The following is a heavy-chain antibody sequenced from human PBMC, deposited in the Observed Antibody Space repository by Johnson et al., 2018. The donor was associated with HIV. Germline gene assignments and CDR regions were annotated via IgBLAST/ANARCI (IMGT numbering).Heavy chain of an antibody. CDR1: GFTFSTYA. CDR3: AKTEDAFDI. Sequence: VQLVESGGGVVQPGRSLRLSCAASGFTFSTYAMHWVRQAPGKGLEWVAVISYDGSNKNYADSVKGRFTISRDNSKNTLYLQMNSLRAEDTAVYYCAKTEDAFDIWGQGTMVTVSS. V-gene: IGHV3-30*18. J-gene: IGHJ3*02. CDR2: ISYDGSNK.